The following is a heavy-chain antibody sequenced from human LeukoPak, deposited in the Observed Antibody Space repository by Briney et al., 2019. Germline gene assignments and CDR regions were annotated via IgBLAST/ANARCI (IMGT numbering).Heavy chain of an antibody. V-gene: IGHV4-31*03. CDR1: GGSISSGGYY. CDR2: IYYSGST. Sequence: SETLSLTCTVSGGSISSGGYYWSWIRQHPGKGLEWIGYIYYSGSTYYNPSLKSRVTVSVDTSKNQFSLRLNSVTAADTAVYYCARMYCTSTTCYLDFWGQGTPVTVSS. D-gene: IGHD2-2*01. CDR3: ARMYCTSTTCYLDF. J-gene: IGHJ4*02.